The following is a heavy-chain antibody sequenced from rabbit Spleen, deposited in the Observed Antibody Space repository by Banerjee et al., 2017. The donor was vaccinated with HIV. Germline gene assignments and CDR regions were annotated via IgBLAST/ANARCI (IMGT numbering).Heavy chain of an antibody. V-gene: IGHV1S47*01. J-gene: IGHJ4*01. CDR2: IDLVFGIT. Sequence: QERLVESGGGLVKPEGSLTLTCKASGFPFSSYGVSWVRQAPGKGLEWIGYIDLVFGITYYANWVNGRFTISSHNAQNTVFLQVTSLTASDTATYFCARDAGYVGYGYNLWGPGTLVTVS. CDR3: ARDAGYVGYGYNL. D-gene: IGHD6-1*01. CDR1: GFPFSSYG.